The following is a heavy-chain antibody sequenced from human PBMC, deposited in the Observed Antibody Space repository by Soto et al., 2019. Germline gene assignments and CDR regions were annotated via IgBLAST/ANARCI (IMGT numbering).Heavy chain of an antibody. CDR3: ARVARWGTMVRGGPHQDYYGMDV. V-gene: IGHV4-34*01. CDR1: GGSFSGYY. CDR2: INPSGST. D-gene: IGHD3-10*01. Sequence: QVQLQQWGAGLLKPSETLSLTCAVYGGSFSGYYWSWIRQPPGKGLAWIGEINPSGSTNYNPSIKSRVTISVDTSKNQFSLKLSSVTAADTAVYYCARVARWGTMVRGGPHQDYYGMDVWGQGTTVTVSS. J-gene: IGHJ6*02.